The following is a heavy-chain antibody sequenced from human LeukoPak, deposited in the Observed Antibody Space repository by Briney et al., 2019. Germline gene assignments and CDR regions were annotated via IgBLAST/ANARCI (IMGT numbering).Heavy chain of an antibody. D-gene: IGHD3-3*01. V-gene: IGHV3-7*03. J-gene: IGHJ3*02. CDR1: GFSFKMYW. CDR2: IKEDGSER. Sequence: GGSLRLSCAASGFSFKMYWMNWVRQAPGKGLEWVANIKEDGSERYYVDSVRGRFTISRDNAKNSLWLQMNSLRVEDTAVYYCARDRLRFLEWFTTPDAFDIWGQGTMVTVSS. CDR3: ARDRLRFLEWFTTPDAFDI.